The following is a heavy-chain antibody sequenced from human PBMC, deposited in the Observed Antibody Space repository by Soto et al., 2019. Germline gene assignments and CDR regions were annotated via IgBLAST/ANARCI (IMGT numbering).Heavy chain of an antibody. D-gene: IGHD2-2*01. CDR3: ASPVVPASMGGPYFYRIDV. V-gene: IGHV3-74*01. J-gene: IGHJ6*02. CDR1: GFTFTRHW. CDR2: IDSNGSST. Sequence: EVQLVESGGALVQPGGSLRLACAASGFTFTRHWMHWVRQAPGKGLGWVSRIDSNGSSTHYADSVKGRCTSSRDKAKNTGYLQMNRLSAEDTAVYYCASPVVPASMGGPYFYRIDVWGQGTTVTVSS.